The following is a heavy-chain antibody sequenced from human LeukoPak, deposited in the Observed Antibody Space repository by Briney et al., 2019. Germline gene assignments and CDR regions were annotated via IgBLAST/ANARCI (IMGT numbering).Heavy chain of an antibody. J-gene: IGHJ4*02. Sequence: SETLSLTCTVSGGSISSYYWSWIRQPAGKGLEWIGRIYNSGSSGSTNYNPSLKNRVTMSVDTSRNQFSLKLSSVTAADTAVYYCARSIAYAEYYFDYWGQGTLVTVSS. CDR1: GGSISSYY. D-gene: IGHD2-21*01. V-gene: IGHV4-4*07. CDR2: IYNSGSSGST. CDR3: ARSIAYAEYYFDY.